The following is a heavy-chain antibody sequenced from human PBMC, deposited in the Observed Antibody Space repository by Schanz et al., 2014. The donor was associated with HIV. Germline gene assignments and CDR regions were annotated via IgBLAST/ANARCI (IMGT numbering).Heavy chain of an antibody. Sequence: QVQLVESGGGVVQPGRSLRLSCTASGFTFSSSGMHWVRQAPGKGLEWVAAMWYDESHKGYADSVKGRFTISRDNSKNTLXXEMNSLRPEDTAVYYCARIYVDTAMGEEYWGQGTRVTVSS. J-gene: IGHJ4*02. V-gene: IGHV3-33*01. CDR2: MWYDESHK. CDR3: ARIYVDTAMGEEY. CDR1: GFTFSSSG. D-gene: IGHD5-18*01.